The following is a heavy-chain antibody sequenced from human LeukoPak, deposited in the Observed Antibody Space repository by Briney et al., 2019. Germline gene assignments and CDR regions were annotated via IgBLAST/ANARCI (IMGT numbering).Heavy chain of an antibody. CDR1: GFTFSDYY. J-gene: IGHJ6*02. D-gene: IGHD3-9*01. Sequence: KPGGSLRLSCAASGFTFSDYYMSWIRQAPGKGLEWVSYISSSSSYTNYADSVKGRFTISRDNAKNSLYLQMNCLRAEDTAVYYCARDRALRYFDWLSQGPSNYYYGMDVWGQGTTVTVSS. CDR3: ARDRALRYFDWLSQGPSNYYYGMDV. V-gene: IGHV3-11*05. CDR2: ISSSSSYT.